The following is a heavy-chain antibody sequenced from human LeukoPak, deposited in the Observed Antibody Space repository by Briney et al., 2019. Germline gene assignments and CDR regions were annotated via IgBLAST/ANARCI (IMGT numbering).Heavy chain of an antibody. CDR1: GFTFSKYG. J-gene: IGHJ4*02. D-gene: IGHD6-13*01. V-gene: IGHV3-23*01. CDR2: VSGSGGTT. Sequence: AGGSLRLSCAASGFTFSKYGMSWVRQAPGKGLEWVSVVSGSGGTTYHADSVKGRFTISRDNSKNTLFLQMNSLRAEDTAVYYCAKEFDPYGNTWYNPGAVDYWGQGTLVTVSS. CDR3: AKEFDPYGNTWYNPGAVDY.